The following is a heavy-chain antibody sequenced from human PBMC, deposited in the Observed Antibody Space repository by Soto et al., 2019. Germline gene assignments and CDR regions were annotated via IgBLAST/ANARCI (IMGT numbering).Heavy chain of an antibody. V-gene: IGHV1-69*12. J-gene: IGHJ6*02. CDR2: IIPIFGTA. Sequence: QVQLVQSGAEVKKPGSSVKVSCKASGGTFSSYAISWVRQAPGQGLAWMGGIIPIFGTANYAQKFQGRVTITADESTSTAYMELSGLRSEDTDVYYCAAAIAAAGNYSYGMDVWGQGTTVTVSS. CDR1: GGTFSSYA. D-gene: IGHD6-13*01. CDR3: AAAIAAAGNYSYGMDV.